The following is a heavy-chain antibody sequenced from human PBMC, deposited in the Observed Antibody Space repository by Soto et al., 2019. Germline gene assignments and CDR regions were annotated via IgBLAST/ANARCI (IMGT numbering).Heavy chain of an antibody. V-gene: IGHV4-59*13. Sequence: KTSETLSLTCTVSGDSINGYYWSWIRQPPGKGLEWIGYIYYSGSTNYNPSLNSRATISLDPSKSQFSLRLTSVTAADTAVYYCAGTSPTVYAMDVWGQGTTVTVSS. CDR3: AGTSPTVYAMDV. CDR2: IYYSGST. J-gene: IGHJ6*02. CDR1: GDSINGYY.